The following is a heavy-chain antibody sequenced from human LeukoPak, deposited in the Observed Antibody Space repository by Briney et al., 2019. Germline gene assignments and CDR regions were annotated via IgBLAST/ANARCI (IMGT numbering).Heavy chain of an antibody. D-gene: IGHD3-3*01. V-gene: IGHV4-38-2*01. CDR2: ILPRGRT. CDR1: GYSISSGSY. J-gene: IGHJ4*02. Sequence: TLSLTCAVSGYSISSGSYWGWIRQPPGKGLEWIGSILPRGRTYYNPSPQSRRTISVDTSKNQFSLKLNSVTAADTAVYYCARGDFWSGYRTIDYWGQGTLVTVS. CDR3: ARGDFWSGYRTIDY.